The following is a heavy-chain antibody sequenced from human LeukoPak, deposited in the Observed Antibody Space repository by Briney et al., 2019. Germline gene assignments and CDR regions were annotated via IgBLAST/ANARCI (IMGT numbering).Heavy chain of an antibody. Sequence: GGSLRLSCEASGFTVSSFEINWVRQAPGKGLEWVSYISSSGGTMDYADSVKGRFTVSRDNSKNTLYLQMNSLRAEDTAVYYCARGPSGYHNTGGQGTLVTVSS. V-gene: IGHV3-48*03. J-gene: IGHJ4*02. CDR3: ARGPSGYHNT. D-gene: IGHD5-12*01. CDR1: GFTVSSFE. CDR2: ISSSGGTM.